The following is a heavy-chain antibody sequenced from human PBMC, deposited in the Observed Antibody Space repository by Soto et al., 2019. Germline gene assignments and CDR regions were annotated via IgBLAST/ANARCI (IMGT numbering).Heavy chain of an antibody. CDR1: GLTFGSHA. Sequence: GGSLRLSCVASGLTFGSHAMTWVRQAPGEGLQWVSTITDTGGDAKYADSVRGRFVISRDNSKKTLYLQMTSLTAEDSAMYYCARGSTDSYPGSRIFDFWGRGTLVTAPQ. V-gene: IGHV3-23*01. J-gene: IGHJ4*02. CDR3: ARGSTDSYPGSRIFDF. CDR2: ITDTGGDA. D-gene: IGHD3-10*01.